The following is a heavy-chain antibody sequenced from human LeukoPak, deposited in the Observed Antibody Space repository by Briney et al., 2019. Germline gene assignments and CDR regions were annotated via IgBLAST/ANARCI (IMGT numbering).Heavy chain of an antibody. CDR3: ARGLFFDYYDSSGYDV. D-gene: IGHD3-22*01. J-gene: IGHJ6*04. CDR2: ISAYNGNT. Sequence: ASVKVSCKASGYTFTSHDINWVRQAPGQGLEWMGWISAYNGNTNYAQKLQGRVTMTTDTSTSTAYMELRSLRSDDTAVYYCARGLFFDYYDSSGYDVWGKGTTVTVSS. CDR1: GYTFTSHD. V-gene: IGHV1-18*01.